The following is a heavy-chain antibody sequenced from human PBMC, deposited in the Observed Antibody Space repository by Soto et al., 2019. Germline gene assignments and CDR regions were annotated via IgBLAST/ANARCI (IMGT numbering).Heavy chain of an antibody. CDR1: GGTFNTYA. CDR2: ISPMFGAA. CDR3: ASEGQVHTTAVVY. D-gene: IGHD3-10*01. V-gene: IGHV1-69*19. J-gene: IGHJ4*02. Sequence: QVQLVQSGAEMKKPGSSVKVSCQSSGGTFNTYAMNWVRQAPGQGPEWMGDISPMFGAANYAPKFQGRVTITADESTGTSYMQLSSLTSEGTALYSCASEGQVHTTAVVYWGQGTLVTVSS.